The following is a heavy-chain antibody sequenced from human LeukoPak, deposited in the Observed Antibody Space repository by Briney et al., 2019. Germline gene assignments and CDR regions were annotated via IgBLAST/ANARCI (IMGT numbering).Heavy chain of an antibody. CDR1: GXSISSYY. V-gene: IGHV4-59*01. Sequence: SETLSLTCTVSGXSISSYYWSWIRQPPGKGLEWIGYIYYSGSTKYKPSLKSRVTISVDTSKNQFSLKLSSVTAADTAVYYCARGRFLDAFDIWGQGTTVTVSS. CDR3: ARGRFLDAFDI. D-gene: IGHD3-3*01. CDR2: IYYSGST. J-gene: IGHJ3*02.